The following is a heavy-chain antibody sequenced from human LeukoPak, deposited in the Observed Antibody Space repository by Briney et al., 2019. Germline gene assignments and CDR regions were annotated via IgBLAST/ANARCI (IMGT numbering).Heavy chain of an antibody. CDR3: AKALTGARPDDY. J-gene: IGHJ4*02. CDR1: GFTFSSYG. D-gene: IGHD1-20*01. Sequence: PGRSLRLSCAASGFTFSSYGMHWVRQAPGKGLEWVAVIWYDGSNKYYADSVKGRFTISRDNSKNTLYLQMNSLRAEDTAVYYCAKALTGARPDDYWGQGTLVTVSS. V-gene: IGHV3-33*06. CDR2: IWYDGSNK.